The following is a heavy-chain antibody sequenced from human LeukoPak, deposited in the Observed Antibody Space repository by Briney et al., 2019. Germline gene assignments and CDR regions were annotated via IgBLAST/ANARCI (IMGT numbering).Heavy chain of an antibody. CDR1: GFTFSSYG. D-gene: IGHD2-15*01. J-gene: IGHJ4*02. CDR2: ISGSGGTT. V-gene: IGHV3-23*01. Sequence: GGSLRLSCAASGFTFSSYGMSWVRQAPGKGLEWVSAISGSGGTTYYADSVEGRFTISRDNAKNTLYLQMNSLRAEDTAVYYCARGRYCSGGSCYQDYWGQGTLVTVSS. CDR3: ARGRYCSGGSCYQDY.